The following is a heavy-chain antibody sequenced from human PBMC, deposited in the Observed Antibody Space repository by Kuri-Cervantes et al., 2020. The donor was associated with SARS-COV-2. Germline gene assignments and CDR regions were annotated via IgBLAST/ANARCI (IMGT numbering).Heavy chain of an antibody. J-gene: IGHJ6*03. CDR1: GGSISSHY. D-gene: IGHD1-7*01. V-gene: IGHV4-59*11. Sequence: GSLRLSCTVSGGSISSHYWSWIRQPPGKGLEWIGYICYSGSTNYNPSLKSRVTISVDTSKNQFSLKLSSVTAADTAVYYCARAPRGNYGNYYYYYMDVWGNGTTVTVSS. CDR2: ICYSGST. CDR3: ARAPRGNYGNYYYYYMDV.